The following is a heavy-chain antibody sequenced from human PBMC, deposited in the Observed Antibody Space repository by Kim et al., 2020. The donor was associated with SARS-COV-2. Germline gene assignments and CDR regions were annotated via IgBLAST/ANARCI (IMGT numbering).Heavy chain of an antibody. D-gene: IGHD3-22*01. CDR2: IIPMFGTA. CDR3: ATDAKDSSGYFKNYYDY. CDR1: GGSFSSFD. V-gene: IGHV1-69*13. Sequence: ASVKVSCKAYGGSFSSFDISWVRQAPGQGLEWMGGIIPMFGTANYAQKFQGRVTITADESTSTAYMELSSLRSEDTAVYYCATDAKDSSGYFKNYYDYWGQGTLVTVSS. J-gene: IGHJ4*02.